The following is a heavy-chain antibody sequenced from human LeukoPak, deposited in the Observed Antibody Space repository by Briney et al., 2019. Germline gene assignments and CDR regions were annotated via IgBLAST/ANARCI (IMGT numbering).Heavy chain of an antibody. CDR2: INHSGST. J-gene: IGHJ4*02. D-gene: IGHD3-22*01. Sequence: PSEALSLTCAVYGGSFSGYYWSWIRQPPGKGLEWIGEINHSGSTNYNPSLESRVTISVDTSKNQFSLKLSSVTAADTAVYYCARVNSSGYYGTGLDYWGQGTLVTVSS. CDR1: GGSFSGYY. CDR3: ARVNSSGYYGTGLDY. V-gene: IGHV4-34*01.